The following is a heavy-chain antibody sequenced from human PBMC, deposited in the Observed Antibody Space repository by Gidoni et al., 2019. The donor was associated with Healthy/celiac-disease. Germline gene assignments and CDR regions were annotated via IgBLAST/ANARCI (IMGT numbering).Heavy chain of an antibody. J-gene: IGHJ4*02. Sequence: EVQLVESGGGLVKPGGSLRLSCAASGFTFSNAWMSWVRQAPGKGLEWVGRIKSKTDGGTTDYAAPVKGRFTISRDDSKNTLYLQMNSLKTEDTAVYYCTTNTGIVGGIPWYYFDYWGQGTLVTVSS. D-gene: IGHD1-26*01. CDR3: TTNTGIVGGIPWYYFDY. CDR2: IKSKTDGGTT. V-gene: IGHV3-15*01. CDR1: GFTFSNAW.